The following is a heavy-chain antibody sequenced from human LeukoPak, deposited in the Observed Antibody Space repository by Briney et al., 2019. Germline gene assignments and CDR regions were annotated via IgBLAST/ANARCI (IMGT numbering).Heavy chain of an antibody. Sequence: SGPTLVNPTQTLTLTCTFSGFSLSTSGMCVNWVRQPPGKALEWLARLDWDDDKYYSTSLKTRLTISKDTSKNQVVLTMTNMDPVDTATYYCARINWGRDGYKPIDYWGQGTLVTVSS. D-gene: IGHD5-24*01. CDR2: LDWDDDK. J-gene: IGHJ4*02. V-gene: IGHV2-70*11. CDR3: ARINWGRDGYKPIDY. CDR1: GFSLSTSGMC.